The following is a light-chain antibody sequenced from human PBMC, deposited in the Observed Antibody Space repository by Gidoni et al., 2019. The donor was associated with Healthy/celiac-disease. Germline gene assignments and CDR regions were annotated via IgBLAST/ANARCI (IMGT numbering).Light chain of an antibody. CDR1: QSMSSW. CDR2: DAS. CDR3: QQYNNLYT. V-gene: IGKV1-5*01. Sequence: DIQMTQSPSTLSASVGDRVTITCRASQSMSSWLAWSQQQPGKAPKLLIYDASSLESGVPSTFSGRGSGTEFTLTIRRLQPDDFATYYCQQYNNLYTFGQGTKLEIK. J-gene: IGKJ2*01.